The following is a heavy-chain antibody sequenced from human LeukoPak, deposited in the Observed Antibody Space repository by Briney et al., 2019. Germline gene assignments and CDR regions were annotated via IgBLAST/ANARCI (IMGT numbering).Heavy chain of an antibody. CDR2: IKQDGSEK. CDR1: GFTFSSYW. J-gene: IGHJ3*02. V-gene: IGHV3-7*01. D-gene: IGHD4-17*01. CDR3: ARDMSVNAFDI. Sequence: TGGSLRLSCAASGFTFSSYWMSWVRQAPGKGLEWVANIKQDGSEKYYVDSVKGRFTISRDNAKNSLYLRMNSLRAEDTAVYYCARDMSVNAFDIWGQGTMVTVSS.